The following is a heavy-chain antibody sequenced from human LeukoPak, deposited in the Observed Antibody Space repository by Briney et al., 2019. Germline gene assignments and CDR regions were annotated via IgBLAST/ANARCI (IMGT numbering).Heavy chain of an antibody. CDR3: ARGGGNWNYYFDY. CDR1: GFTFSSYS. D-gene: IGHD1-7*01. J-gene: IGHJ4*02. Sequence: GGSLRLSCAASGFTFSSYSMNWVRQAPGKGLEWVSSTSSSSSYIYYADSVKGRFTSSRGNAKNSLYLQMQSLRDEDTAVYYCARGGGNWNYYFDYWGQGTLVTVSS. CDR2: TSSSSSYI. V-gene: IGHV3-21*01.